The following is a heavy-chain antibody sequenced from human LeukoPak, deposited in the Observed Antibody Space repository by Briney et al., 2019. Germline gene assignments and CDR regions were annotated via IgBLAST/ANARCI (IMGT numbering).Heavy chain of an antibody. CDR3: ARFTVTSFDY. V-gene: IGHV3-21*01. Sequence: GGSLRLSCAASGFTFSSFSMNWVRQAPGKGLEWVSSISSSGNYIYYTDSVRGRFTISRDNAKNSLFLQMNSLRAEDTAVYYCARFTVTSFDYWGQGTLVTVSS. J-gene: IGHJ4*02. CDR1: GFTFSSFS. CDR2: ISSSGNYI. D-gene: IGHD4-17*01.